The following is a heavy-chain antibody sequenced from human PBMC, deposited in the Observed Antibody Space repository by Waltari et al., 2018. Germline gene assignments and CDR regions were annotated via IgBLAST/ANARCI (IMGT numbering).Heavy chain of an antibody. V-gene: IGHV4-30-4*08. D-gene: IGHD7-27*01. J-gene: IGHJ4*02. CDR3: ASQDITGGYFDY. CDR1: GASISSDDYY. CDR2: IFYSGST. Sequence: QVQLQESGPGLVKPSQTLSLTCTVSGASISSDDYYWSWIRQPPGKGLEWIGHIFYSGSTYVNPSLKSRVTMSLDTSKNQFSLKLSSVTAADTAVYYCASQDITGGYFDYWGQGTLVTVSS.